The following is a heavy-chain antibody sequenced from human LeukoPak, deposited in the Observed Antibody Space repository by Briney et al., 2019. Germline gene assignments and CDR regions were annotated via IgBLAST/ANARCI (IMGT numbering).Heavy chain of an antibody. CDR1: GFTFSSYG. Sequence: PGGSLRLSCAASGFTFSSYGMHWVRQAPGKGLEGVAVIWSDGSNKFYGDSVKGRFTISRDNSKSTLYLEMNSLRGEDTAAYYCARGPQYGSGSYLDYWGQGTLVTVSS. V-gene: IGHV3-33*01. CDR3: ARGPQYGSGSYLDY. CDR2: IWSDGSNK. D-gene: IGHD3-10*01. J-gene: IGHJ4*02.